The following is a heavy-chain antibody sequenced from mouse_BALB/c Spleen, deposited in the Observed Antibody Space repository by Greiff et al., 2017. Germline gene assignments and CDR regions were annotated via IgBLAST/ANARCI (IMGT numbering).Heavy chain of an antibody. Sequence: EVQLQQSGPELMKPGASVKISCKASGYSFTSYYMHWVKQSHGKSLEWIGYIDPFNGGTSYNQKFKGKATLTVDKSSSTAYMHLSSLTSEDSAVYYCARRRVGDYDYYAMDYWGQGTSVTVSS. D-gene: IGHD2-4*01. CDR1: GYSFTSYY. V-gene: IGHV1-28*01. J-gene: IGHJ4*01. CDR2: IDPFNGGT. CDR3: ARRRVGDYDYYAMDY.